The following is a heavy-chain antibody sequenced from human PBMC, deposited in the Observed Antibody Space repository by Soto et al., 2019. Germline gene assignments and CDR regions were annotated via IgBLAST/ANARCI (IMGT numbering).Heavy chain of an antibody. J-gene: IGHJ6*02. V-gene: IGHV3-23*01. Sequence: EVRLLESGEGLVQPGGSLKLSCAASGFTFSSYAMSWVRQAPGKGLEWVSSIGGSGGNTYYADSVKGRFTISRDNSKNTLFLQTNRLRAEDTAEYYCARVVRYFDTPYGMDVWGHGTTVTVSS. CDR1: GFTFSSYA. CDR3: ARVVRYFDTPYGMDV. CDR2: IGGSGGNT. D-gene: IGHD3-9*01.